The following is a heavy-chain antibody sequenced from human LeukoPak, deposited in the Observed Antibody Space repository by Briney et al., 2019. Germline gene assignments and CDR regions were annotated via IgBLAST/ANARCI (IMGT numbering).Heavy chain of an antibody. V-gene: IGHV3-43*02. CDR2: ISGDGVST. CDR1: GLPIADFA. Sequence: HGGSLRLSCVASGLPIADFAMHWVRQAPGKGLEWVSLISGDGVSTFYADSVKGRFSISRDNSKNSLYLEMNSLRTEDTAMYYCAKESGKFDYWGQGTLVAVSS. J-gene: IGHJ4*02. CDR3: AKESGKFDY.